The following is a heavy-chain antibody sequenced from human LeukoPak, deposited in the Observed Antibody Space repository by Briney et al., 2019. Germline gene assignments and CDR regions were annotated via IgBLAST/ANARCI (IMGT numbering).Heavy chain of an antibody. CDR3: ARDNPGSSSWSDY. V-gene: IGHV1-2*02. CDR2: INPNSGGT. CDR1: GYTFTGYY. Sequence: ASVKVSCKASGYTFTGYYMHWVRQAPGQGLEWMGWINPNSGGTNYAQKFQGRVTMTRDTSISTAYMELSRLRSDDTAVYYCARDNPGSSSWSDYWGQGTLVTVSS. D-gene: IGHD6-13*01. J-gene: IGHJ4*02.